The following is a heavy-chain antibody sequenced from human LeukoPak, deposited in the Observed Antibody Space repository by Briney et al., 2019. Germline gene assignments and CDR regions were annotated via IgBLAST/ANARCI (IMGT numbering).Heavy chain of an antibody. Sequence: GGSLRLSCAASGFTFSSYWMHWVRQAPGKGLVWVSRINSDGSSTNYADSVKGRFTISRDSSRNTLFLHMNTLRAEDTAIYYCAKDRTVGASYWYFDLWGRGTLVTVSS. CDR3: AKDRTVGASYWYFDL. CDR1: GFTFSSYW. CDR2: INSDGSST. J-gene: IGHJ2*01. D-gene: IGHD1-26*01. V-gene: IGHV3-74*01.